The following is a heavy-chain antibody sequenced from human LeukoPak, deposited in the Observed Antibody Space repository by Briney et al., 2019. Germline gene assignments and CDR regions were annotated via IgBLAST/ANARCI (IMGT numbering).Heavy chain of an antibody. V-gene: IGHV3-43D*03. CDR2: ISWDGGST. Sequence: GGSLRLSCAASGFTFDDYAMHWVRQAPGKGLEWVSLISWDGGSTYYADSVKGRFTISRDNSKNSLYLQMNSLRAEDTALYYCAKAKVRGSSSWFSHYYYYYYMDVWGKGTTVTVSS. D-gene: IGHD6-13*01. CDR1: GFTFDDYA. J-gene: IGHJ6*03. CDR3: AKAKVRGSSSWFSHYYYYYYMDV.